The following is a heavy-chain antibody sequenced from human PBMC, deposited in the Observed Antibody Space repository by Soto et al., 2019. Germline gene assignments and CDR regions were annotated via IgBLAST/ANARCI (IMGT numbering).Heavy chain of an antibody. D-gene: IGHD6-19*01. J-gene: IGHJ4*02. CDR3: AKDGVPEQWLVLGAVDY. V-gene: IGHV3-30*18. CDR1: GFTFSSYG. Sequence: LRVSCAASGFTFSSYGMHWVRQAPGKGLEWVAVISYDGSNKYYADSVKGRFTISRDNSKNTLYLQMNSLRAEDTAVYYCAKDGVPEQWLVLGAVDYWGQGTLVTVSS. CDR2: ISYDGSNK.